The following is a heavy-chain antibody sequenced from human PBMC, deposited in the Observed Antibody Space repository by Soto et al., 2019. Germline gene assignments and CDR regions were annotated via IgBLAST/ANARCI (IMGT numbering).Heavy chain of an antibody. CDR3: VPGSSGTRGEDS. J-gene: IGHJ4*02. Sequence: PGGSLRLSCAASGFTFSSYAMHWVRQAPGKGLEWVAVISYDGSNKYYADSVKGRFTISRDNSKNTLYLQMNSLRAEDTAVYYCVPGSSGTRGEDSWGPGVVVTVS. V-gene: IGHV3-30-3*01. CDR2: ISYDGSNK. D-gene: IGHD3-10*01. CDR1: GFTFSSYA.